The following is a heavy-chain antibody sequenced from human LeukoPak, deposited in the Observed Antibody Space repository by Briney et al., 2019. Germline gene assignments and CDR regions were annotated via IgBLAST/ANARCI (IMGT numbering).Heavy chain of an antibody. J-gene: IGHJ6*03. Sequence: ASVKVSCKASGYTFTSYDINWVRQATGQGLEWMGWMNPNSGNTGYAQKFQGRVTMTRNTSISTAYMELSSLRSEDTAVYYCAIPRGYSYDSYYMDVWGKGTTVTVSS. CDR3: AIPRGYSYDSYYMDV. CDR1: GYTFTSYD. CDR2: MNPNSGNT. D-gene: IGHD5-18*01. V-gene: IGHV1-8*01.